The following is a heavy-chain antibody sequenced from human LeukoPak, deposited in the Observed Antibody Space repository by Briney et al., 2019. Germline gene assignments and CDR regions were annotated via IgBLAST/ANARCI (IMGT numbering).Heavy chain of an antibody. CDR1: GGSISSYY. CDR2: IYTSGST. D-gene: IGHD3-22*01. CDR3: ARVTYYESSGYPRGAFDI. V-gene: IGHV4-4*07. Sequence: PSETLSLTCTVSGGSISSYYWSWIRQPAGKGLEWIGRIYTSGSTNYNPSLKSRVTMSVDTSKNQFSLKLSSVTAADTAVYYCARVTYYESSGYPRGAFDIWGQGTMVTVSS. J-gene: IGHJ3*02.